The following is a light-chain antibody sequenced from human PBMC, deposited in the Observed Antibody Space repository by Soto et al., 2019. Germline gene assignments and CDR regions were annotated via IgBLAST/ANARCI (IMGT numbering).Light chain of an antibody. CDR3: HQYKGYPLT. CDR1: QDISSW. V-gene: IGKV1-5*03. Sequence: DIQMTQSPATLTAFIGERVTITCRASQDISSWFAWYKQEPGKAPKVLIHKASTLKSGVPPRFSGSGSGTEFTLTISSLQPEDYANYYCHQYKGYPLTFGGGTKVEI. CDR2: KAS. J-gene: IGKJ4*01.